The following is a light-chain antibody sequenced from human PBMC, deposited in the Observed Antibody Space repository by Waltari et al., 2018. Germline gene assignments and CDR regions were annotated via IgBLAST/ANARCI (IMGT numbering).Light chain of an antibody. CDR3: MQGTHPPQT. J-gene: IGKJ4*01. CDR1: QSLIHSNGNTY. Sequence: DVVMTQSPLSLPVTLGQPASISCRSSQSLIHSNGNTYLNRFQQRPGQSPRRLSYKISNRDSGVPDRFSGSGSGTDFTLKISRVEAEDVGVYYCMQGTHPPQTFGGGTKVEIK. CDR2: KIS. V-gene: IGKV2-30*02.